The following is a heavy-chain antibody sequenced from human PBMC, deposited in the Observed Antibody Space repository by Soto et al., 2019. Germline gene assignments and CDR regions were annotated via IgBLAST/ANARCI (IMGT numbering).Heavy chain of an antibody. CDR3: ASELLGYCSGGSCYQIDY. Sequence: ASVKVSCKASGYTFTSYAMHWVRQAPGQRLEWMGWINAGNGNTKYSQKFQGRVTITRDTSASTAYMELSSLRSEDTAVYYCASELLGYCSGGSCYQIDYWGQGTLVTVSS. CDR1: GYTFTSYA. CDR2: INAGNGNT. J-gene: IGHJ4*02. D-gene: IGHD2-15*01. V-gene: IGHV1-3*01.